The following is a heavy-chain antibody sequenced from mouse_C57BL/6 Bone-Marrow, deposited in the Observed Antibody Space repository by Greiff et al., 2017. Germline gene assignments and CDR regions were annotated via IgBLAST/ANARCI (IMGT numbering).Heavy chain of an antibody. CDR2: INPGSGGT. V-gene: IGHV1-54*01. J-gene: IGHJ2*01. CDR3: ARWGPFYDGSRY. D-gene: IGHD2-3*01. Sequence: VQLQQSGAELVRPGTSVKVSCKASGYAFTNYLIEWVKQRPGQGLEWIGVINPGSGGTNYNEKFKGKATLTADKSSSTAYMQLSSLTSEDSAVYFCARWGPFYDGSRYWGQGTTLTVSA. CDR1: GYAFTNYL.